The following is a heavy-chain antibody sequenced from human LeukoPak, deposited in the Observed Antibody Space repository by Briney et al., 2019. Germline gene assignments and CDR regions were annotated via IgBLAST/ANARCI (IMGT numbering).Heavy chain of an antibody. CDR3: AREGKWLQLRYFDY. Sequence: GGSLRLSCAASGFTVSSNYMGWVRQAPGKGLEWVSVIHTGGSTYYADSVKGRFTISRDTSNNTLYLQMNSLRADDTAVYYCAREGKWLQLRYFDYWGQGTLVTVSS. CDR2: IHTGGST. CDR1: GFTVSSNY. J-gene: IGHJ4*02. D-gene: IGHD5-24*01. V-gene: IGHV3-53*01.